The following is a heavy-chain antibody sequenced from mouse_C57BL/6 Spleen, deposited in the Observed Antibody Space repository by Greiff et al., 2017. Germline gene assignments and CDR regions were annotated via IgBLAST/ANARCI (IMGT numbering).Heavy chain of an antibody. CDR1: GYAFSSYW. Sequence: VQLVESGAELVKPGASVKISCKASGYAFSSYWMHWVKPRPGKGLEWIGQIYPGDGDTNYNGKFKGKATLTADKSSSTAYMQLSSLTSEDTAVYFCARQTTMVSRDYWGQGTTLTVSA. CDR2: IYPGDGDT. CDR3: ARQTTMVSRDY. D-gene: IGHD2-1*01. J-gene: IGHJ2*01. V-gene: IGHV1-80*01.